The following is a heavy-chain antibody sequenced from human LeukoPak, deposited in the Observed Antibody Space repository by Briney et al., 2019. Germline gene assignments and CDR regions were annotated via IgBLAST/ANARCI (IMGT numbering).Heavy chain of an antibody. CDR2: VSPNSGGT. CDR3: ARDPGVTNWFDP. CDR1: GYTFTGHS. J-gene: IGHJ5*02. V-gene: IGHV1-2*02. Sequence: ASVKVSCKASGYTFTGHSIHWVRQAPGQGLEWMGWVSPNSGGTKYAQKFQGRVTMTRDTSINTAYMELTSLRSDDTAVYYCARDPGVTNWFDPWGQGTLVTVSS. D-gene: IGHD2-21*02.